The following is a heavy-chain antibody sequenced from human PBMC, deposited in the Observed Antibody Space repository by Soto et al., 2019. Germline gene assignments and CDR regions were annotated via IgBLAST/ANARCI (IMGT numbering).Heavy chain of an antibody. D-gene: IGHD1-1*01. CDR1: GDSVSSYSGA. V-gene: IGHV6-1*01. J-gene: IGHJ5*02. Sequence: QVQLQQSGPGLVKSSQTLSLTCAISGDSVSSYSGAWNWIRQSPSRGLEWLGRTYYRSTWFTDYALSVRSRITINPDTSKNQFSLHLSSVTPEDTAVYYCARIDRPGAFDPWGQGTQVTVSS. CDR2: TYYRSTWFT. CDR3: ARIDRPGAFDP.